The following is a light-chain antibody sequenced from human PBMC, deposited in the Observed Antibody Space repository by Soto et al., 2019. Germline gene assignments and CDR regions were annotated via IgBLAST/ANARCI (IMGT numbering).Light chain of an antibody. J-gene: IGKJ1*01. CDR3: QHYNSYSEA. CDR1: QTISSW. CDR2: KAS. Sequence: DIQMTQSPSTLSGSVGDRVTITCRASQTISSWLAWYQQKPGKAPQLLSYKASTLKSGVSSRFSGSGSGTEFTLTISSLQPDDFATYYCQHYNSYSEAFGQGTKVELK. V-gene: IGKV1-5*03.